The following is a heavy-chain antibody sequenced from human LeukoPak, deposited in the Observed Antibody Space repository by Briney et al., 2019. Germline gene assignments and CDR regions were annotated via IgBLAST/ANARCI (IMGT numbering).Heavy chain of an antibody. J-gene: IGHJ4*02. CDR2: IIPILGIA. D-gene: IGHD2-2*01. Sequence: ASVKVSCKASGGTFSSSAISWVRQAPGHGLEWMGRIIPILGIANYAQKFQGRVTITADKSTSTAYMELSSLRSEDTAVYYCARDGMLDIVVVPAAPKYYFDYWGQGTLVTVSS. V-gene: IGHV1-69*04. CDR1: GGTFSSSA. CDR3: ARDGMLDIVVVPAAPKYYFDY.